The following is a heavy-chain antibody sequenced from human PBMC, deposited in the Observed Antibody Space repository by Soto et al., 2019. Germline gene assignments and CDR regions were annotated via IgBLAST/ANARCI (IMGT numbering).Heavy chain of an antibody. Sequence: SETLSLTCSVSGASIRSNYWTWIRQPPGKGLEWIGYTYFTGTTNYNPSLKSRVSMSIDTSKNQFSLRLTSMTAADTAIYYCARGDGYYDFWSGYFDPWGQGTLVTVSS. J-gene: IGHJ5*02. CDR1: GASIRSNY. CDR3: ARGDGYYDFWSGYFDP. V-gene: IGHV4-59*01. D-gene: IGHD3-3*01. CDR2: TYFTGTT.